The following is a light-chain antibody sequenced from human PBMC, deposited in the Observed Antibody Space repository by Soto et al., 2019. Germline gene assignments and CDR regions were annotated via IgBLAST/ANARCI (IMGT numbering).Light chain of an antibody. CDR2: GNS. CDR1: SSNIGAGYD. J-gene: IGLJ2*01. Sequence: QSVLTQPPSVSGAPGQRVTISCTGSSSNIGAGYDVHWYQQLPGTAPKLLIYGNSNRPSGVPDLFSGSKSGTSASLAITGLQAEDEADYYCPSYASSLSRVFVGGTKLTVL. CDR3: PSYASSLSRV. V-gene: IGLV1-40*01.